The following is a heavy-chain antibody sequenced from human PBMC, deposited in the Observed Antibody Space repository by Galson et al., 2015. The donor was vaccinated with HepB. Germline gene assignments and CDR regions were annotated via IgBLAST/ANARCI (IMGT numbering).Heavy chain of an antibody. V-gene: IGHV5-10-1*01. CDR1: GYSFTSYW. Sequence: QSGAEVKKPGESLRISCKGSGYSFTSYWISWVRQMPGKGLEWMGRIDPSDSYTNYSPSFQGHVTISADKSISTAYLQWSSLKASDTAMYYCARHGMVRGVLNYYFLLGMDGWGHRITVTVSS. CDR3: ARHGMVRGVLNYYFLLGMDG. J-gene: IGHJ6*02. D-gene: IGHD3-10*01. CDR2: IDPSDSYT.